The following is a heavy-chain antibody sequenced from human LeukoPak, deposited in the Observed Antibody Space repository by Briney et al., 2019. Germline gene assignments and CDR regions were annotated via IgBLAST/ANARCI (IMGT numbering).Heavy chain of an antibody. CDR3: ARGWSYGMDV. CDR2: IGTGTTYI. V-gene: IGHV3-21*01. D-gene: IGHD3-3*01. CDR1: GFTFSSYT. J-gene: IGHJ6*02. Sequence: GGSLRLSCAASGFTFSSYTMNWVRQAPGKGLEWVSSIGTGTTYIYYADSVKGRFTISRDNAKNSLYLQMNSLRAEDTAVYYCARGWSYGMDVWGQGTTATVSS.